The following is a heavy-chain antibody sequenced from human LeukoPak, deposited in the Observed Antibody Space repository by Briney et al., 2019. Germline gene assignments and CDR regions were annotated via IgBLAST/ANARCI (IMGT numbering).Heavy chain of an antibody. V-gene: IGHV3-74*03. D-gene: IGHD2/OR15-2a*01. CDR1: GFSLSSYW. J-gene: IGHJ4*02. CDR2: ISPDGSSA. Sequence: PGGSLRLSCAASGFSLSSYWMHWVRQAPGKGLVWVARISPDGSSALSADSVRGRFIISRDNADNTLYLQLNSLRAEDTAVYYCARVSFCPRCHFDYWGQGTLVTVSS. CDR3: ARVSFCPRCHFDY.